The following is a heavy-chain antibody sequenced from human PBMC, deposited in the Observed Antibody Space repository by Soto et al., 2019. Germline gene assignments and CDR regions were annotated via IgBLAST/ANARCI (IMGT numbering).Heavy chain of an antibody. CDR1: GFTFSSYS. D-gene: IGHD2-2*02. CDR3: ARESLGYCSTSNCYKVDY. J-gene: IGHJ4*02. V-gene: IGHV3-21*01. CDR2: ISSSSSYI. Sequence: EVQLVESGGGLVKPGGSLRLSCAASGFTFSSYSMNWVRQAPGKGLEWVSSISSSSSYIYYADSVKGRFTISRYNAKNSLYLQMISLRAEDTAVYYCARESLGYCSTSNCYKVDYWGQGTLVTVSS.